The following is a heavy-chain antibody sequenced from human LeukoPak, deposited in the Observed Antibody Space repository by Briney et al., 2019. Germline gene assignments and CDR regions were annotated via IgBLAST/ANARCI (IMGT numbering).Heavy chain of an antibody. D-gene: IGHD5-24*01. V-gene: IGHV3-21*01. CDR3: ARGLEGYNFYY. Sequence: GGSLRLSCAASGFTFSSYSMNWVRQAPGKGLEWVSSISSSSSYIYYADSVKGRFTISRDNAKNSLYLQMNSLRAEDAAVYYCARGLEGYNFYYWGQGTLVTVSS. J-gene: IGHJ4*02. CDR1: GFTFSSYS. CDR2: ISSSSSYI.